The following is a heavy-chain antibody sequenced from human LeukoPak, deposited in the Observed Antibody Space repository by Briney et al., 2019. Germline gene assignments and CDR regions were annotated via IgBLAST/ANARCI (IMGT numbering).Heavy chain of an antibody. CDR3: ASSSTYYYGSGSYPLFDY. D-gene: IGHD3-10*01. Sequence: GGSLRLSCAASGFTFRSYWMHWVRQAPGKGLVWVSRINSDGSSTSYADSVKGRFTISRDNAKNTLHLQMNSLRAEDTAVYYCASSSTYYYGSGSYPLFDYWGQGTLVTVSS. CDR2: INSDGSST. V-gene: IGHV3-74*01. CDR1: GFTFRSYW. J-gene: IGHJ4*02.